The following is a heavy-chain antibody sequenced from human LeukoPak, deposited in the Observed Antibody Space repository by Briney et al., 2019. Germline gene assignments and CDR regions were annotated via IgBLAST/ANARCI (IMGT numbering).Heavy chain of an antibody. V-gene: IGHV3-21*01. CDR2: ISSSSSYI. J-gene: IGHJ4*02. CDR1: GFTFSSYS. D-gene: IGHD1-26*01. Sequence: GGSLRLSCAASGFTFSSYSMNRVRQAPGKGLEWVSSISSSSSYIYYADSVKGRFTISRDNAKNSLYLQMNSLRAEDTAVYYCARDLSVEEWELPTGFDYWGQGTLVTVSS. CDR3: ARDLSVEEWELPTGFDY.